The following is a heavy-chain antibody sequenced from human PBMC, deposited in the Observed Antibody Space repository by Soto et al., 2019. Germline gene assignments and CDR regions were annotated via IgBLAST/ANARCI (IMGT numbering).Heavy chain of an antibody. Sequence: SETLSLTCTVSCGSIISYYWSWIRQPPGKGLEWIGYIYYSGSTNYNPSLKSRVTISVDTSKNQFSLKLSSVTAADTAVYYCARDFSPNCGGDCYRRYYYYGMDVWGQGTTVTVSS. CDR3: ARDFSPNCGGDCYRRYYYYGMDV. J-gene: IGHJ6*02. V-gene: IGHV4-59*01. D-gene: IGHD2-21*02. CDR2: IYYSGST. CDR1: CGSIISYY.